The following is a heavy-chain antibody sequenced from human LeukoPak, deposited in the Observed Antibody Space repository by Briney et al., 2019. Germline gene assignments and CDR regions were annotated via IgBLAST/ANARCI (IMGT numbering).Heavy chain of an antibody. CDR2: IFYRGNT. V-gene: IGHV4-39*01. CDR1: GGSISSYSYY. CDR3: ARRNSGLDY. D-gene: IGHD3-10*01. Sequence: SETLSLTCTVSGGSISSYSYYWDWIRQPPGKGLEWIGSIFYRGNTYYNASLNSRLIISVDTSKNQLSLKLNSVTAADTAVYYCARRNSGLDYWGQGTLVTVSS. J-gene: IGHJ4*02.